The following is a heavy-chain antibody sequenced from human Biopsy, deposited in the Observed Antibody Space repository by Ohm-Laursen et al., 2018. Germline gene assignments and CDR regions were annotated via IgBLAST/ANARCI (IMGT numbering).Heavy chain of an antibody. J-gene: IGHJ6*02. V-gene: IGHV3-9*01. Sequence: RSLRLSCAAFGFTFDDYAMHWVRQAPAKGLEWVSGISWNSDTIGYADSVKGRFTISRDNAKNSLYLQMNRLGAEATALYYCVKDNGHGQLLQNYYDCMDVWGRGTTVTVSS. CDR3: VKDNGHGQLLQNYYDCMDV. D-gene: IGHD2-2*01. CDR2: ISWNSDTI. CDR1: GFTFDDYA.